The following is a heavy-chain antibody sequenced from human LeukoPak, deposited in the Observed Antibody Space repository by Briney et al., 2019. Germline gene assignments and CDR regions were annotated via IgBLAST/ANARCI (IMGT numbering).Heavy chain of an antibody. J-gene: IGHJ4*02. CDR1: DDSIYSSSYY. V-gene: IGHV4-39*01. CDR2: IFFRGTT. Sequence: SETLSLTCTVSDDSIYSSSYYWGWIRQPPGKGLEWIGSIFFRGTTYFNPSLKSRVTMSVDTSKHQFSLEVKSVTAADTAVYYCARHRDSSGYYALDYWGQGTLVTVSS. D-gene: IGHD3-22*01. CDR3: ARHRDSSGYYALDY.